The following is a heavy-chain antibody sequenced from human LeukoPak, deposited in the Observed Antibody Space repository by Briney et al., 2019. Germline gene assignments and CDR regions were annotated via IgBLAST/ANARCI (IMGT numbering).Heavy chain of an antibody. J-gene: IGHJ4*02. D-gene: IGHD2-2*01. CDR3: ATLRGSSSAVFDY. V-gene: IGHV4-59*08. CDR1: GGSISSDY. Sequence: SETLSLNCTVSGGSISSDYWSWIRQPPGKGLEWIGYIHYSGGTNYTPSLRSRITISVDTSKTQFSLKLSSVTAADTAVYYCATLRGSSSAVFDYWGQGTLVTVSS. CDR2: IHYSGGT.